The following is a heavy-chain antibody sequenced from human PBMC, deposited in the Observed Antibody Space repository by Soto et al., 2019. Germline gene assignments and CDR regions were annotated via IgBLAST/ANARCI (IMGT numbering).Heavy chain of an antibody. D-gene: IGHD3-3*01. CDR1: GGSFSGYY. CDR2: INHSGST. CDR3: ARGRGAIFGVVIPRPYYFDY. J-gene: IGHJ4*02. V-gene: IGHV4-34*01. Sequence: SETLSLTCAVYGGSFSGYYWSWIRQPPGKGLEWIGEINHSGSTNYNPSLKSRVTISVDTSKNQFSLKLSSMTAADTAVYYCARGRGAIFGVVIPRPYYFDYWGQGTLVTVSS.